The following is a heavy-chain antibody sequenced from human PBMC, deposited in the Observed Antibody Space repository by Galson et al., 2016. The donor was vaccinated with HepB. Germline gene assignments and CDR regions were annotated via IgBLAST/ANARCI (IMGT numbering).Heavy chain of an antibody. V-gene: IGHV3-33*01. J-gene: IGHJ5*02. CDR1: GFTFSNYG. CDR3: ARGSTFYHYWSPSRPYWFDP. D-gene: IGHD3-3*01. CDR2: IWYDGITK. Sequence: SLRLSCAASGFTFSNYGIHWVRQAPGQGLEWVAVIWYDGITKYYSDSVKGRFTASRDNSKTTVYLQMNSLRAEDTAVYYCARGSTFYHYWSPSRPYWFDPWGQGTLVTVSS.